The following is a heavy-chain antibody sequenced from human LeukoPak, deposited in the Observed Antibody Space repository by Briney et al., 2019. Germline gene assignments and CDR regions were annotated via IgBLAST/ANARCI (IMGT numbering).Heavy chain of an antibody. V-gene: IGHV4-34*01. CDR1: GGSFSGYY. CDR2: INHSGST. J-gene: IGHJ4*02. CDR3: ARGSLDYGGNSEPTYFDY. D-gene: IGHD4-23*01. Sequence: PSETLSLTCAVYGGSFSGYYWSWIRQPPGKGLEWIGEINHSGSTNYNPSLKSRVTISVATSKNQFSLKLSSVTAADTAVYYCARGSLDYGGNSEPTYFDYWGQGTLVTVSS.